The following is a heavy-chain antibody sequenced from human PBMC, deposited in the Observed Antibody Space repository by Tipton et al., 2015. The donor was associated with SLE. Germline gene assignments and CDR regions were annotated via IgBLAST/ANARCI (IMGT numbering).Heavy chain of an antibody. J-gene: IGHJ4*02. CDR2: INYSGTT. D-gene: IGHD3-16*01. V-gene: IGHV4-39*07. CDR3: ARAIGANYFNF. CDR1: GGSISSSSYY. Sequence: TLSLTCTVSGGSISSSSYYWGWIRQPPGKGLEWIGNINYSGTTYCNPSLKTRVTISVDTSKIQFSLRLTSVTAADTAVYYCARAIGANYFNFWGQGILVTVSS.